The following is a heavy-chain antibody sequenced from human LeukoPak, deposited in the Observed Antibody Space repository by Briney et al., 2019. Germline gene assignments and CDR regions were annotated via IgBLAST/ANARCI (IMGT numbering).Heavy chain of an antibody. CDR3: ARDWQAGLN. CDR2: IRSSSGTI. V-gene: IGHV3-48*04. Sequence: GGSLRLSCAASGFTFSAYSMNWVRQAPGKGLEWVSYIRSSSGTIYYAASLKGRFTISRDDAKNSLFLQMNSLRAEDTAVYYCARDWQAGLNWGQGTLVTVSS. CDR1: GFTFSAYS. J-gene: IGHJ4*02.